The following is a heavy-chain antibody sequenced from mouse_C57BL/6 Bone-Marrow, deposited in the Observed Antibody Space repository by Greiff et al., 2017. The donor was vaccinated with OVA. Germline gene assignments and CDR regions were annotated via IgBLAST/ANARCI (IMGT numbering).Heavy chain of an antibody. Sequence: VQGVESGAELVRPGTSVKVSCKASGYAFTNYLIEWVKQRPGQGLEWIGVINPGSGGTNYNEKFKGKATLTADKSSSTAYMQLSSLTSEDSAVYFCARGGFITTVVDYFDYWGQGTTLTVSS. CDR3: ARGGFITTVVDYFDY. J-gene: IGHJ2*01. V-gene: IGHV1-54*01. CDR1: GYAFTNYL. CDR2: INPGSGGT. D-gene: IGHD1-1*01.